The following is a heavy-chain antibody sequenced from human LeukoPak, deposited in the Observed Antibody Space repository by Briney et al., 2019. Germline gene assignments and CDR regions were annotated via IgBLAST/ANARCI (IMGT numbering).Heavy chain of an antibody. CDR2: IYYSGST. V-gene: IGHV4-39*01. J-gene: IGHJ6*02. Sequence: SSETLSLTCTVSGGSISSSSYYWGWIRQPPGKGLEWIGSIYYSGSTYYNPSLKSRVTISVDTSKNQFSLKLSSVTAADTAVYYRARHPLRSTVTPFYYYYGMDVWGQGTTVTVSS. CDR3: ARHPLRSTVTPFYYYYGMDV. CDR1: GGSISSSSYY. D-gene: IGHD4-17*01.